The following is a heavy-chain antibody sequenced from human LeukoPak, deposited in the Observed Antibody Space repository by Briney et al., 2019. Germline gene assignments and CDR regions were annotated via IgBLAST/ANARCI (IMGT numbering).Heavy chain of an antibody. V-gene: IGHV4-39*07. D-gene: IGHD6-19*01. J-gene: IGHJ4*02. Sequence: PSETLSLTCTVSGGSISSSSYYWGWIRQPPGKGLEWIGSIYYSGSTYYNPSLKSRVTISVDTSKNQFSLKLSSVTAADTAVYYCARHLTAYSSGTYWGQGTLVTVSS. CDR3: ARHLTAYSSGTY. CDR2: IYYSGST. CDR1: GGSISSSSYY.